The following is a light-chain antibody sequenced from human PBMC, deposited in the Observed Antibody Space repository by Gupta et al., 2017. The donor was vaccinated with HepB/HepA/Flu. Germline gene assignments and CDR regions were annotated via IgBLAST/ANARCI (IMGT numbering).Light chain of an antibody. CDR2: GAS. V-gene: IGKV3-20*01. J-gene: IGKJ1*01. CDR1: QSVSSSY. Sequence: EIVFTQSPGTLSLSPGERATLSCRASQSVSSSYLAWYQQRPGQAPRLLIYGASSRATGISDRFSGSGSGTDFTLTISRLEPEDFAVYYCQQYGSSPWTFGQGTKVESK. CDR3: QQYGSSPWT.